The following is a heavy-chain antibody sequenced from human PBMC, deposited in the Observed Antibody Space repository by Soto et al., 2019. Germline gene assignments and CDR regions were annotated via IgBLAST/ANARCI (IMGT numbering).Heavy chain of an antibody. J-gene: IGHJ5*02. CDR2: INAGNGNT. CDR1: GYTFTSYA. Sequence: ASVKVSCKASGYTFTSYAMHWVRQAPGQRLEWMGWINAGNGNTKYSQKFQGRVTITRDTSASTAYMELSSLRSEDTAVYYCARVRSSSGWGDWFDPSGQGTLVTVSS. D-gene: IGHD6-19*01. V-gene: IGHV1-3*01. CDR3: ARVRSSSGWGDWFDP.